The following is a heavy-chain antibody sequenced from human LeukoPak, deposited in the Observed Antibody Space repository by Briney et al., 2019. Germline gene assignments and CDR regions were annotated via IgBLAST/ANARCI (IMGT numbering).Heavy chain of an antibody. CDR2: IWCDGSNK. Sequence: PGGSLRLSCAAPGIPFSSFGMHWLRQAPGKGLEWVAFIWCDGSNKYYADSVKGRFTISRDNSKNTLYLQMNSLTAEDTAVYYWARDGTVTAGPFDPWGGGTLVTVSS. D-gene: IGHD4-17*01. J-gene: IGHJ5*02. V-gene: IGHV3-33*01. CDR1: GIPFSSFG. CDR3: ARDGTVTAGPFDP.